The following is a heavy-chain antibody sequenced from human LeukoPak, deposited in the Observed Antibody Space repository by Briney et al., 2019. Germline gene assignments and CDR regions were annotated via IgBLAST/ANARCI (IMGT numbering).Heavy chain of an antibody. Sequence: SVKVSCKASGGTFSSYAISWVRQAPGQGLEWMGGIIPIFGTANYAQKFRGRVTITADKSTRTAYMELSSLRSEDTAVYYCARGNDSRDPPHFDYWGQGTLVTVSS. D-gene: IGHD3-16*01. V-gene: IGHV1-69*06. J-gene: IGHJ4*02. CDR3: ARGNDSRDPPHFDY. CDR1: GGTFSSYA. CDR2: IIPIFGTA.